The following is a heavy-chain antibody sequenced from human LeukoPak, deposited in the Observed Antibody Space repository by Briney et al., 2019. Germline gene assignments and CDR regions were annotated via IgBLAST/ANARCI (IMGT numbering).Heavy chain of an antibody. Sequence: ASVTVSCKASGYTFTSYGISWVRQAPGQGLEWMGWISAYNGNTNYAQKLQGRVTMTTDTSTSTAYMELRSLRSDDTAVYYCARDRYCSSASCYTGTIDYWGQGTLVTVSS. V-gene: IGHV1-18*01. CDR3: ARDRYCSSASCYTGTIDY. D-gene: IGHD2-2*02. CDR2: ISAYNGNT. J-gene: IGHJ4*02. CDR1: GYTFTSYG.